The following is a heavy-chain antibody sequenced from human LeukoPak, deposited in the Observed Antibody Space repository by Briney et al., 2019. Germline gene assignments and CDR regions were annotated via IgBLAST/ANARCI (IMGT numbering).Heavy chain of an antibody. CDR1: GFTFNNAW. CDR3: TTRGSDSGCPFF. CDR2: IKSKTDGGTT. Sequence: GGSLRLPCAASGFTFNNAWMVWVRQAPGKGLEWVGRIKSKTDGGTTDYAAPVKGRFTISRDDSKNTLYLEMNSLKTEDTAVYYCTTRGSDSGCPFFWGQGTLVTVSS. V-gene: IGHV3-15*01. D-gene: IGHD3-10*01. J-gene: IGHJ4*02.